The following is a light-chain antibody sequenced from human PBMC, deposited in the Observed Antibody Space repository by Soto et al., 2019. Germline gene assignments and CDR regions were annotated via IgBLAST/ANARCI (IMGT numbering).Light chain of an antibody. V-gene: IGLV2-8*01. CDR3: SSYACSNNLFPPTILV. Sequence: QSALTQPPSASGSPGQSVTISCTGTSSDVGGYNYVSWYQQHPGKAPKLMIYEVSKRPSGVPDRYPGSRSGNTASLTVSGLQAEQEADYYCSSYACSNNLFPPTILVFGVGPKLAVL. CDR1: SSDVGGYNY. J-gene: IGLJ2*01. CDR2: EVS.